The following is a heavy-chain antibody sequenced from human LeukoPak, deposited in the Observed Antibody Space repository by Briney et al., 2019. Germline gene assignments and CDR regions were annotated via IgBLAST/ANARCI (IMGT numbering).Heavy chain of an antibody. V-gene: IGHV4-30-4*01. CDR1: GGSISSGDYY. D-gene: IGHD3-10*01. J-gene: IGHJ6*02. CDR3: ARDHRIMVRGVIRYYHGMDV. CDR2: IYYSGST. Sequence: PSETLSLTCTVSGGSISSGDYYWSWIRQPPGKGLEWIGYIYYSGSTYYNPSLKSRVTISVDTSTNQSSLKLRSVTAADTAVYYCARDHRIMVRGVIRYYHGMDVWGQGTTVTVSS.